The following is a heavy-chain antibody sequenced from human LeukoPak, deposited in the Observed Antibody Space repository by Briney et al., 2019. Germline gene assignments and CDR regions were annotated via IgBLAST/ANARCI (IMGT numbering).Heavy chain of an antibody. CDR1: GFTFTNAW. D-gene: IGHD1-26*01. CDR2: IKRKTDGGTT. V-gene: IGHV3-15*01. Sequence: GGSLRLSCAASGFTFTNAWMSWVRKAPGKGREWVGRIKRKTDGGTTDYAAPVKGRFTISRDDSKNTLYLQMNSLKTEDTAVYYCTTVDRWELLNIDYWGQGTLVTVSS. CDR3: TTVDRWELLNIDY. J-gene: IGHJ4*02.